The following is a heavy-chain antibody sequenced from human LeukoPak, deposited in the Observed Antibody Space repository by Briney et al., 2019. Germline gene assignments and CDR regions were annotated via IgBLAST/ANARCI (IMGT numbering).Heavy chain of an antibody. J-gene: IGHJ4*02. Sequence: SETLSLTCTVSGGSISSSSYYWGWIRQPPGKGLEWIGSIFYSGSTYYKPSLKSRVTISVDTSKNQFSLKLNSVTAADTAVYYCASDEEFSWFFYWGQGTLVTVSS. CDR3: ASDEEFSWFFY. CDR2: IFYSGST. CDR1: GGSISSSSYY. V-gene: IGHV4-39*01. D-gene: IGHD3-10*01.